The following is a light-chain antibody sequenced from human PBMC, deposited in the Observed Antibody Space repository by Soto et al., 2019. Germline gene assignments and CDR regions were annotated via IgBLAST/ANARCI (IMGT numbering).Light chain of an antibody. J-gene: IGLJ1*01. CDR1: SSDVGGYNY. CDR3: SSYTRSSTLEV. CDR2: DVS. Sequence: QSVLTQPASVSGSPGQSITISCTGTSSDVGGYNYVSWYQQHPGKAPKLMIYDVSNRPSGVSNRFSGSKSGNTASLTISGLQDEDEDDYYCSSYTRSSTLEVFGTGTKLTVL. V-gene: IGLV2-14*01.